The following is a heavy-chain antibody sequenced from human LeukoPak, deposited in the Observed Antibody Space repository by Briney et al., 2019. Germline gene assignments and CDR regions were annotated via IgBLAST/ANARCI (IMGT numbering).Heavy chain of an antibody. CDR1: GGSISSYY. Sequence: ASETLSLTCTVSGGSISSYYWSWIRQPPGKGLEWIGYIYYSGSTNYNPSLKSRVTISVDTSKNQFSLKLSSVTAADTAVYYCAGTYYYDSSGYSFDYWGQGTLLTVSS. D-gene: IGHD3-22*01. J-gene: IGHJ4*02. V-gene: IGHV4-59*01. CDR3: AGTYYYDSSGYSFDY. CDR2: IYYSGST.